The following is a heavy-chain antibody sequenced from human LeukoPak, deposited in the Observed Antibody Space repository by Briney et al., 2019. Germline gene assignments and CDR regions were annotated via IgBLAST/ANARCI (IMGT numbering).Heavy chain of an antibody. J-gene: IGHJ1*01. D-gene: IGHD1-26*01. Sequence: ASVKVSCKASGYTFTGYYMHWVRQAPGQGLEWMGWINANSGGTNYAQKFQGRVTMTRDTSISTAYMELSRLRSDDTAVYYCARVSGSLPEYFQHWGQGTLVTVPS. CDR1: GYTFTGYY. CDR2: INANSGGT. V-gene: IGHV1-2*02. CDR3: ARVSGSLPEYFQH.